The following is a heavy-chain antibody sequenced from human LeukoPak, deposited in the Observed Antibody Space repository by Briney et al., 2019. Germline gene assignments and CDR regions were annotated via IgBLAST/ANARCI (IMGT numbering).Heavy chain of an antibody. CDR1: GGTFSSYA. V-gene: IGHV1-69*13. CDR3: ARQEYSSSPAPPAFDY. J-gene: IGHJ4*02. D-gene: IGHD6-6*01. CDR2: IIPIFGTA. Sequence: GASVKVSCKASGGTFSSYAISWVRQAPGQGLEWMGGIIPIFGTANYAQKFQGRVTITADESTSTAYMELSSLRSEDTAVYYCARQEYSSSPAPPAFDYWGQGPLVPVS.